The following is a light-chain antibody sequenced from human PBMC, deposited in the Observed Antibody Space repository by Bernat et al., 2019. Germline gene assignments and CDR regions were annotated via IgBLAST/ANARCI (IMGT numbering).Light chain of an antibody. CDR2: QDK. Sequence: SFVLTQPPSVSVSPGQTATIACSGTNFENKYVCWYQQKTGQAPVLIIYQDKRRPSGITELFSGSSSGNTAKLTIGGTQPVDEDDYYCQTWDSKTYVFGAGTKVSVL. CDR3: QTWDSKTYV. CDR1: NFENKY. V-gene: IGLV3-1*01. J-gene: IGLJ1*01.